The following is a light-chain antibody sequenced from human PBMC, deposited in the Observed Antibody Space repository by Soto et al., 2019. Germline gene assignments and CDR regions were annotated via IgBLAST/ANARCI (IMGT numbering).Light chain of an antibody. J-gene: IGKJ1*01. V-gene: IGKV4-1*01. CDR2: WAS. CDR3: QHYYSDPPWT. Sequence: DIVMTQSPDSLAVSLGERATINCRSSQSVLYSFNNKNYLGWYQQKPGQAPKLLIYWASTRESGVPDRFSGSGSGTDFTLTSSSLQAEDVAVYYCQHYYSDPPWTFGQGTTLEIK. CDR1: QSVLYSFNNKNY.